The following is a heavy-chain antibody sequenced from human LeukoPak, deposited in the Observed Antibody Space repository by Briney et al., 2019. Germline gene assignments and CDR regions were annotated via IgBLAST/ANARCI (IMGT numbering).Heavy chain of an antibody. J-gene: IGHJ3*02. CDR1: GGTFSSYA. D-gene: IGHD5-24*01. CDR2: IIPIFGTA. V-gene: IGHV1-69*05. Sequence: ASVKVSCKASGGTFSSYAISWVRQAPGQGLEWMGGIIPIFGTANYAQKFQGRVTITTDESTSTAYMELSSLRSEDTAVYYCAREGRRDGYNFLAFDIWGQGTMVTVSS. CDR3: AREGRRDGYNFLAFDI.